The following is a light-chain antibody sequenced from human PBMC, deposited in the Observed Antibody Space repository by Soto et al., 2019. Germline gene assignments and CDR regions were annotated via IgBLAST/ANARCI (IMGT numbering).Light chain of an antibody. J-gene: IGKJ2*01. Sequence: DIQMTQSPSTLSASVGDRVTITCRASQSISTWLAWYQQKPGKAPNLLIYDASTLQNAVLSRFSGSGSGTEFTLTISGLQPDDFATYYCQQYNSYLYTFGQGTNLEIK. CDR1: QSISTW. CDR3: QQYNSYLYT. CDR2: DAS. V-gene: IGKV1-5*01.